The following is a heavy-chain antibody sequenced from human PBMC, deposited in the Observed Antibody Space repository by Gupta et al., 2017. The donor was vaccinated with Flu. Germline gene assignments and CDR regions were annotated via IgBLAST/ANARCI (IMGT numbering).Heavy chain of an antibody. Sequence: EVQLVESGGDLVQPGGSLRLSCAASGFTFNTYSMNWVRQAPGKGLEWVSYISAGSDIIFYANSVKGRFSISRDNARQALYLQISNLRADDAARYYCARGVDIAVSGDHFDTWGQGSVVTVSS. V-gene: IGHV3-48*04. D-gene: IGHD6-19*01. CDR3: ARGVDIAVSGDHFDT. CDR1: GFTFNTYS. J-gene: IGHJ4*02. CDR2: ISAGSDII.